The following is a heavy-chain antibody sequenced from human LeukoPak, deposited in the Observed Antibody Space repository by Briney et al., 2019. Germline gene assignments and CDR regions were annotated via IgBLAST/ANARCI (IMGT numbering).Heavy chain of an antibody. CDR1: GGSISPYY. CDR2: IYYSGST. V-gene: IGHV4-59*01. J-gene: IGHJ4*02. CDR3: ARGRRRLDY. D-gene: IGHD1-1*01. Sequence: SETLSHTCTVSGGSISPYYWSWIRQPPGKGLEWIGYIYYSGSTNYNPSLKSRVTMSVDTSKNQFSLKVRSVTAADTAFYYCARGRRRLDYWGQGILVTASS.